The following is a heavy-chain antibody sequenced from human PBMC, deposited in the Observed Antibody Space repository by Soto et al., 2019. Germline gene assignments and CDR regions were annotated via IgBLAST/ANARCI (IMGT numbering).Heavy chain of an antibody. V-gene: IGHV4-59*08. Sequence: SETLSLTCTVSGGSVSSYYWSWIRQPPGKGLEWIGYIYYSGSTNYNPSLKSRVTISVDTSKNQFSLKLSSVTAADTAVYYCARRVPAADLYAMDVWGQGTTVTVSS. J-gene: IGHJ6*02. CDR2: IYYSGST. CDR1: GGSVSSYY. CDR3: ARRVPAADLYAMDV. D-gene: IGHD2-2*01.